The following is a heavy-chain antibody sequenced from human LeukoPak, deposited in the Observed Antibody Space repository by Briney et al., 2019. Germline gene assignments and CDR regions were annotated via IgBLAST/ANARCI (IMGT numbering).Heavy chain of an antibody. D-gene: IGHD2-15*01. CDR2: IGTAGDT. J-gene: IGHJ5*02. Sequence: GGSLRLSCAASGFTFSSYDMHWVRQATGKGLEWVSAIGTAGDTYYPGSVKGRFTISRDNSKNTLYLQMNSLRAEDTAVYYCARDKYCSGGSCYSQLYNWFDPWGQGTLVTVSS. CDR1: GFTFSSYD. CDR3: ARDKYCSGGSCYSQLYNWFDP. V-gene: IGHV3-13*01.